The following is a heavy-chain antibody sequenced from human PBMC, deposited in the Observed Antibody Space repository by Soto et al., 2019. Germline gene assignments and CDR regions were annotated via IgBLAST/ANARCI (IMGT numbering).Heavy chain of an antibody. CDR3: ARTVSANTYYDYVWGSYRTYFDY. V-gene: IGHV1-18*04. Sequence: GASVKVSCKASGYTFTSHGISWVRQAPGQGLEWMGWISAYNGNTNYAQKLQGRVTMTTDTSTSTAYMELRSLRSDDTAVYYCARTVSANTYYDYVWGSYRTYFDYWGQGTLVTVSS. CDR2: ISAYNGNT. J-gene: IGHJ4*02. CDR1: GYTFTSHG. D-gene: IGHD3-16*02.